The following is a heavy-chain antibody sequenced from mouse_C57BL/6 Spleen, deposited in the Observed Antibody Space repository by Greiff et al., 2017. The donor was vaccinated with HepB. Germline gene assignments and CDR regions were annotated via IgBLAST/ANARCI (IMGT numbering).Heavy chain of an antibody. D-gene: IGHD1-1*01. CDR1: GYTFTSYW. Sequence: VQLQQSGAELVRPGTSVKLSCKASGYTFTSYWMHWVKQRPGQGLEWIGGIDPSDSYTNYNQKFKGKATLTVDTSSSTAYMQLSSLTSEDSAVYYCARRDGSRYYFDYWGQGTTLTVSS. CDR2: IDPSDSYT. CDR3: ARRDGSRYYFDY. J-gene: IGHJ2*01. V-gene: IGHV1-59*01.